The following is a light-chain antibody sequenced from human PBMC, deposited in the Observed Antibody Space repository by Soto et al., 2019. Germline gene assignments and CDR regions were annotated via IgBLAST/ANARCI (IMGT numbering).Light chain of an antibody. V-gene: IGKV1-27*01. CDR2: AAS. CDR1: QGINNY. Sequence: DIEMTQSPSSLSASVGHRVTISCRASQGINNYVAWYQQKPGKAPKLLIYAASTFQSGVPPGFIGSGSGTDFTLIIISLQPEDVATDYCRKHTPGPAFTFGPGTKVGV. CDR3: RKHTPGPAFT. J-gene: IGKJ3*01.